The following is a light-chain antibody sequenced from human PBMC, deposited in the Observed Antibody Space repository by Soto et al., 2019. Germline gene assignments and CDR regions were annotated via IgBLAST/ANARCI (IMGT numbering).Light chain of an antibody. Sequence: IQVTQSPSSLSASVGESVTITCRASQDIDNYLNWYQHRPGEAPKLLIYAASYLETGVSTRFSGSGSGTDFSFTITNLRPEESGTYYCQQHDTRPTMTFGQGTRLEI. J-gene: IGKJ5*01. CDR1: QDIDNY. V-gene: IGKV1-33*01. CDR2: AAS. CDR3: QQHDTRPTMT.